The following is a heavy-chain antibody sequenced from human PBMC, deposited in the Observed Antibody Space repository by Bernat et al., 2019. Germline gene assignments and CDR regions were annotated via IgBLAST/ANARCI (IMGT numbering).Heavy chain of an antibody. CDR1: GFTFSSYW. V-gene: IGHV3-7*01. CDR3: ARDAKLQRGKFDY. J-gene: IGHJ4*02. Sequence: EVQLVESGGGLVQPGGSLRLSCAASGFTFSSYWMSWVRQAPGKGLEWVANIKQDGSEKYYVDSVKGRCTISRDNAKNSLYLQMNSLRAEDTAVYYCARDAKLQRGKFDYWGQGTLVTVSS. CDR2: IKQDGSEK.